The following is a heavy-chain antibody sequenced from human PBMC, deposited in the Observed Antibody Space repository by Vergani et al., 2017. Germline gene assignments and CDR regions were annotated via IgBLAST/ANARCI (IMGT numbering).Heavy chain of an antibody. CDR3: ARGRKGAAAGTYYYYYMDV. CDR1: GGSISSGSYY. J-gene: IGHJ6*03. V-gene: IGHV4-61*02. D-gene: IGHD6-13*01. CDR2: IYTSGST. Sequence: QVQLQESGPGLVKPSQTLSLTCTVSGGSISSGSYYWSWIRQPAGKGLEWIGRIYTSGSTYYNPSLKSRVTISVDTSKNQFSLKLSSVTAADTAVYYCARGRKGAAAGTYYYYYMDVWGKGTTVTVSS.